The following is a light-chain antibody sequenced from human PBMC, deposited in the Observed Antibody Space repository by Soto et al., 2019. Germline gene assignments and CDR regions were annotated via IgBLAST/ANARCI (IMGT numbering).Light chain of an antibody. CDR2: VAS. V-gene: IGKV1-39*01. CDR1: QSIDTY. J-gene: IGKJ1*01. Sequence: DIQMTQSPSSLSASVGDRVTVTYRASQSIDTYLNWYQQRPGQAPKLLIYVASTLQSGVPSRFSGSGSGTHFTLTISSLQPEDFATYYCQQNQDIPPTFGQGPRVERK. CDR3: QQNQDIPPT.